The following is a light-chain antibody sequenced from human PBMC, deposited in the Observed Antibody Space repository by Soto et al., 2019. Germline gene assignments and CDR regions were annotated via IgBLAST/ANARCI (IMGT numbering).Light chain of an antibody. CDR3: QQRSNWIT. CDR1: QSVSSY. V-gene: IGKV3-11*01. CDR2: DAS. J-gene: IGKJ5*01. Sequence: EIVLTRSPATLSLSPGERATLSCRASQSVSSYLAWYQQKPGQAPRLLIYDASNRATGIPARFSGSGSGTDFTLTISSLEPEDFAVYYCQQRSNWITFGQGTRLEFK.